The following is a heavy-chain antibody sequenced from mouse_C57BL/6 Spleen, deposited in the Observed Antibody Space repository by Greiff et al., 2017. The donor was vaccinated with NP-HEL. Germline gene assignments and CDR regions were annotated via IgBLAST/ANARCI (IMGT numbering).Heavy chain of an antibody. CDR1: GFTFSDYY. J-gene: IGHJ1*03. Sequence: EVQGVESGGGLVQPGGSLKLSCAASGFTFSDYYMYWVRQTPETRLEWVAYISNGGGSTYYPDPVKGRFTISRDNAKNTLYLQMSRLKSEDTAMYYCARHGDYGSSLGNFDVWGTGTTVTVSS. V-gene: IGHV5-12*01. CDR3: ARHGDYGSSLGNFDV. D-gene: IGHD1-1*01. CDR2: ISNGGGST.